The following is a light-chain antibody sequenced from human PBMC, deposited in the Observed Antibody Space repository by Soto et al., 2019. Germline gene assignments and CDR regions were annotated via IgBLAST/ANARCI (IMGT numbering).Light chain of an antibody. CDR1: QSVSSN. Sequence: IVLTQSPAKMYVRSGERAPLSCRASQSVSSNLAWYQQKPGQAPRLLIYGASTRATGIPARFSGSGSGTDFTLTISSLEPEDFAVYYCQQRSNWPPITFGQGTRLEIK. CDR3: QQRSNWPPIT. J-gene: IGKJ5*01. CDR2: GAS. V-gene: IGKV3-11*01.